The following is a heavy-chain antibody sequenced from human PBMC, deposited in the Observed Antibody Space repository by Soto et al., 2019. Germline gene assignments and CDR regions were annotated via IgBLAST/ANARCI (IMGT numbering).Heavy chain of an antibody. CDR2: IIPIFGTA. D-gene: IGHD2-2*01. CDR3: ARYCSSTSCEYYYYYGMDV. Sequence: QVQLVQSGAEVKKPGSSVKVSCKASGGTFSSYAISWVRQAPGQGLEWMGGIIPIFGTANYAQKFQGRVTITADESSSTAYMELSSLRSEDTAVYYCARYCSSTSCEYYYYYGMDVWGQGPTVTVS. CDR1: GGTFSSYA. J-gene: IGHJ6*02. V-gene: IGHV1-69*01.